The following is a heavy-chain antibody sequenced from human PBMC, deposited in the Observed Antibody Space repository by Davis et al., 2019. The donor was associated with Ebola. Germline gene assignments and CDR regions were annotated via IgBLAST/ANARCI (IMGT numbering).Heavy chain of an antibody. V-gene: IGHV3-48*02. CDR2: LSSSSSTI. D-gene: IGHD3-10*01. Sequence: PAGSLRLSCAASGLTFSSYSMNWLRQAPGKGLEWVSYLSSSSSTIYYADSAKGRFTISRDNAKNSLYLQMNSLRDEDTAVYYCARLSGSVGGWDYWGQGTLVTVSS. CDR3: ARLSGSVGGWDY. J-gene: IGHJ4*02. CDR1: GLTFSSYS.